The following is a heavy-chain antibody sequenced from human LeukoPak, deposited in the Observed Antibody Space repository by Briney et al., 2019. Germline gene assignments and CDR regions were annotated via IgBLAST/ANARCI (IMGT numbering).Heavy chain of an antibody. Sequence: SETLSLTCTVSGGSISSYYWSWIRQPPGKGLEWIGYIYYSGSTNYNPSLKSRVTISVDTSKNQFSLKLSSVTAADTAVYYCARSRRDCSSTSCYGDFDYWGQGTLVTVSS. CDR2: IYYSGST. D-gene: IGHD2-2*01. V-gene: IGHV4-59*08. J-gene: IGHJ4*02. CDR3: ARSRRDCSSTSCYGDFDY. CDR1: GGSISSYY.